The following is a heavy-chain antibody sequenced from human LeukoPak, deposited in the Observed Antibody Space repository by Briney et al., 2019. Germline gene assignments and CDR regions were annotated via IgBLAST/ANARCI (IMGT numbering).Heavy chain of an antibody. CDR3: ARVVAAAGNNWFDP. Sequence: PSETLSLTCAVSGDSISSGGYSWSWIRQTPGKGLEWIAYIHDSGSTYNNPSLKTRLSISIDTSKNQFSLKLNSVSAADTAVYYCARVVAAAGNNWFDPWGQGTLVTVSS. V-gene: IGHV4-30-4*07. CDR2: IHDSGST. CDR1: GDSISSGGYS. D-gene: IGHD6-13*01. J-gene: IGHJ5*02.